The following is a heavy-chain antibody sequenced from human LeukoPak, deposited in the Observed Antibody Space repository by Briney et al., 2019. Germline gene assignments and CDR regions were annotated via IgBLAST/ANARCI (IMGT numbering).Heavy chain of an antibody. J-gene: IGHJ4*02. D-gene: IGHD1-26*01. Sequence: SETLSLTCAVYGGSFSGYYWSWIRQPPGKGLEWIGEINHSGSTNYNPSLKSRVTISVDTSKNQFSLKLSSVTAADTAVYYCAGGDWAAAGPEWELRRPRHFDYWGQGTLVTVSS. CDR3: AGGDWAAAGPEWELRRPRHFDY. CDR1: GGSFSGYY. V-gene: IGHV4-34*01. CDR2: INHSGST.